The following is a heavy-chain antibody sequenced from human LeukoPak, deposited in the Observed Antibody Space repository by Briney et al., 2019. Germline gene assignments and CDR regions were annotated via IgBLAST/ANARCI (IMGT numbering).Heavy chain of an antibody. CDR3: AREATRYYDSSGDVDY. D-gene: IGHD3-22*01. CDR1: GFTFSSYW. J-gene: IGHJ4*02. V-gene: IGHV3-74*01. Sequence: GGSLRLSCAASGFTFSSYWMHWVRQAPGKGLVLVSRINSDGSSTSYADSVKGRFTISRDNAKNTLYLQMNSLRAEDTAVYSCAREATRYYDSSGDVDYWGQGTLVTVSS. CDR2: INSDGSST.